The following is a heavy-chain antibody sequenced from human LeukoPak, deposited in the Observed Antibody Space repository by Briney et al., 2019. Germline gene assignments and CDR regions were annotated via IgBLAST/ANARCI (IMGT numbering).Heavy chain of an antibody. J-gene: IGHJ4*02. CDR2: IRFTGSYI. CDR1: GFTFSSYS. D-gene: IGHD6-19*01. V-gene: IGHV3-21*04. CDR3: ARYLIAVAGPFTDYFDY. Sequence: PGGSLRLSCAASGFTFSSYSMNWVRQAPGRGLEWVSSIRFTGSYIYYADSVKGRFTISRDNAEKSLYLQMNSLRAEDTAVYYCARYLIAVAGPFTDYFDYWGQGTLVTVSS.